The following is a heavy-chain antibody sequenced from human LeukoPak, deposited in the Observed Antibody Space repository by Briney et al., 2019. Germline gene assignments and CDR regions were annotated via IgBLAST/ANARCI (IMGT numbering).Heavy chain of an antibody. J-gene: IGHJ4*02. V-gene: IGHV4-59*01. CDR1: GGSISNYH. CDR2: IFSRGDT. Sequence: SETLSLTCSVSGGSISNYHWSWIRQPPGKGLEWIGYIFSRGDTKYNPSLRSRATVSLEASKNQFSLRVTSITAADTAVYYCARHMPWALLAGGIDYWGQGAQVTVSS. D-gene: IGHD4-23*01. CDR3: ARHMPWALLAGGIDY.